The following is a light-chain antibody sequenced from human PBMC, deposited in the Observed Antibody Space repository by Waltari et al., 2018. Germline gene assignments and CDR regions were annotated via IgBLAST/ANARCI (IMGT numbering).Light chain of an antibody. V-gene: IGKV2-28*01. CDR1: QSLLNRNGHNY. Sequence: DIVMTQSPLSLPVTPGEPASISCRSSQSLLNRNGHNYLDWYLQKPGQSPQLLIYWGSNRVSGVPDRFSGSGSGTDFTLKISRVEAEDVGVYYCMQALQTPLTFGGGTKVEIK. CDR2: WGS. J-gene: IGKJ4*01. CDR3: MQALQTPLT.